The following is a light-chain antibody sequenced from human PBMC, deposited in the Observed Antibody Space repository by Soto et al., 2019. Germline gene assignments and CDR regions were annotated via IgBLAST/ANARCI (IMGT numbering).Light chain of an antibody. J-gene: IGKJ1*01. CDR1: QGLLHSNGYNY. Sequence: DIVMTQSPLSLPVTPGEPASISCRSRQGLLHSNGYNYLDWYLQKPGQSPQLLIYLGSNRASGVPDRFSGSGSGTDFTLKISRVEAEDVGVYYCMQALQTPVTFGQGTKVDIK. CDR3: MQALQTPVT. V-gene: IGKV2-28*01. CDR2: LGS.